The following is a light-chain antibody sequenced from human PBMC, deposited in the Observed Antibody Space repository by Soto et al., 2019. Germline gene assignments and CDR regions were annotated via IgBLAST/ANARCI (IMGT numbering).Light chain of an antibody. Sequence: QSALTQPASVSGSPGQSITISCTGTSSDVGSYNLVSWYQQHPGKAPKLMIYEGSKRPSGLSNRFSGSKSGNTASLTISGLQAQDEADYYCCSYAGSSTSLYVFGTGTKLTLL. CDR2: EGS. V-gene: IGLV2-23*01. CDR1: SSDVGSYNL. CDR3: CSYAGSSTSLYV. J-gene: IGLJ1*01.